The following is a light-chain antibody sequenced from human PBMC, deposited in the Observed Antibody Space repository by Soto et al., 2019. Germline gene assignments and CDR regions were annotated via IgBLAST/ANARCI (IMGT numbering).Light chain of an antibody. CDR3: QQLRMYPST. CDR2: AAS. V-gene: IGKV1-8*01. J-gene: IGKJ4*01. CDR1: QGISSY. Sequence: IQMTQSPSSVSASVGDRVTITCRASQGISSYLAWYQQKPGKAPKLLIYAASTLQSGVPSRFSGSGSGTDFTLTISCLQSEDFATYYCQQLRMYPSTFGGGTKVDIK.